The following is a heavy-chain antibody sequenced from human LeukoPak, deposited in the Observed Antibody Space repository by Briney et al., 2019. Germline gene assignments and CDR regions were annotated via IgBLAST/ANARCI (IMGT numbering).Heavy chain of an antibody. CDR3: ARDGFLEWLTPYYYYMDV. CDR2: ISYDGSNK. Sequence: GGSLRLSCAASGFTFSSYGMHWVRQAPGKGLEWVAVISYDGSNKYYADSVKGRFTISRDNSKNTLYLQMNSLRAEDTAVYYCARDGFLEWLTPYYYYMDVWGKGTTVTVSS. J-gene: IGHJ6*03. D-gene: IGHD3-3*01. CDR1: GFTFSSYG. V-gene: IGHV3-30*03.